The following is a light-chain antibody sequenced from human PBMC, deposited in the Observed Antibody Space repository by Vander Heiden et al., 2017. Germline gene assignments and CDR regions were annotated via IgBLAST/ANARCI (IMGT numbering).Light chain of an antibody. Sequence: DIVMTQSPDSLAVSLGERATINCKSSQSVLYSSNNKNYLAWYQQNPGQPPKLLINWASTRESGVPDRFSGSGSGTDFTLTISSLQAEDVAVYYCRQYFDTPHTFGQGTKLEIK. CDR1: QSVLYSSNNKNY. CDR3: RQYFDTPHT. J-gene: IGKJ2*01. CDR2: WAS. V-gene: IGKV4-1*01.